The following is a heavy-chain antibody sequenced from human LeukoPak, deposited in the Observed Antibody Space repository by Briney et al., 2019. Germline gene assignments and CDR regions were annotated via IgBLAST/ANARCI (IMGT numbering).Heavy chain of an antibody. V-gene: IGHV1-2*02. Sequence: ASVKVSCKASGYTFTGYYMYWVRQAPGQGREWMGWINPNSGGTNYAQKFQGRVTMTRDTSISTAYMELSRLRSDDTAVYYCARDLLGATSDYWGQGTLVTVSS. CDR2: INPNSGGT. CDR3: ARDLLGATSDY. CDR1: GYTFTGYY. J-gene: IGHJ4*02. D-gene: IGHD1-26*01.